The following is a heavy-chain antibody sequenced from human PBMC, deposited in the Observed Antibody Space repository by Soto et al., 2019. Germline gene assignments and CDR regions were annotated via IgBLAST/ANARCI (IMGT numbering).Heavy chain of an antibody. CDR1: GFRFDDHA. Sequence: VQLVESGGGLVQPGRSLRLSCTASGFRFDDHAMHWVRQAPGKGPEWVSGISWHSGADVYAVSVRGRFKIFRDNAKNSLYLQMNGLTSEDTVLYYCVKDGNNYAVDVWGQGTTVIVSS. V-gene: IGHV3-9*01. CDR2: ISWHSGAD. D-gene: IGHD5-18*01. J-gene: IGHJ6*02. CDR3: VKDGNNYAVDV.